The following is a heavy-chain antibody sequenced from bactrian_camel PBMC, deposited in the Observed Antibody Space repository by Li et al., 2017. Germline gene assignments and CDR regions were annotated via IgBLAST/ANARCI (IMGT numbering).Heavy chain of an antibody. CDR3: ATALQSGGYGQYEYHV. CDR1: GFTFSRYW. J-gene: IGHJ4*01. Sequence: VQLVETGGGLRQPGGPLRLSCAASGFTFSRYWMTWVRQAPGKGLEWVSSIADGVTYYANFVKGRFTISGDNAENTLYLQLSSLETEDTALYYCATALQSGGYGQYEYHVWGQGTQVTVS. V-gene: IGHV3S6*01. D-gene: IGHD3*01. CDR2: IADGVT.